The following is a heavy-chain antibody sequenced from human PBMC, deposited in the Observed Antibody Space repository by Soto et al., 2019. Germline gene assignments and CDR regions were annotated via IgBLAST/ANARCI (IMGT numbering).Heavy chain of an antibody. CDR1: GGYFGGYY. CDR3: AGGRYYGSGSYYIPQYYYGMDV. CDR2: INHSGST. Sequence: SETMSLRCAVYGGYFGGYYWRWIRQTPGKGLEWIGEINHSGSTNYNPSLKSRVTISVDTSKNQFSLKLSSVTAADTAVYYCAGGRYYGSGSYYIPQYYYGMDVWGQGTTVTVS. V-gene: IGHV4-34*01. D-gene: IGHD3-10*01. J-gene: IGHJ6*02.